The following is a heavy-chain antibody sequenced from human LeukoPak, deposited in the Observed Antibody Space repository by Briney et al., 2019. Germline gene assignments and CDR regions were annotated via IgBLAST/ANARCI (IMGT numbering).Heavy chain of an antibody. CDR3: ARMTNYYYYMDV. CDR1: GFAFSTYW. J-gene: IGHJ6*03. CDR2: IKQDGSDQ. Sequence: PGGSLRLSCVASGFAFSTYWMTWVRQAPGKGLEWVAIIKQDGSDQYYVDSVKGRLTISRDNAKNSLYLQMSSLRAEDTAVYYCARMTNYYYYMDVWGKGTTVTVSS. V-gene: IGHV3-7*01.